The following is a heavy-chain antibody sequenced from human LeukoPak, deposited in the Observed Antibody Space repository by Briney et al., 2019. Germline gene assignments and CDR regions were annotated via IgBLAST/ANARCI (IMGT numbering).Heavy chain of an antibody. CDR3: ASYSSSWSENYFDY. D-gene: IGHD6-13*01. CDR2: IYYSGST. Sequence: KPSETLSLTCTVSGGSISSYYWSWIRQPPGKGLEWIGYIYYSGSTNYNPSLKSRVTISVDTSKNQFSLKLSSVTAADTAVYYCASYSSSWSENYFDYWGQGTLVTVSS. V-gene: IGHV4-59*12. CDR1: GGSISSYY. J-gene: IGHJ4*02.